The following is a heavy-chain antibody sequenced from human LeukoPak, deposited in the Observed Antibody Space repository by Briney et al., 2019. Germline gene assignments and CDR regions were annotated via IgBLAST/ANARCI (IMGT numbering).Heavy chain of an antibody. CDR3: AFVDFWSASRPH. D-gene: IGHD3-3*01. V-gene: IGHV1-2*02. Sequence: ASVKVSCKASGYTFTGYYMHWVRQAPGQGLEWMGWINPNSGGTNYAQKFQGRVTMTRDTSISTAYMELSRLRSDDTAVYYCAFVDFWSASRPHCGQGTLVTVSS. CDR1: GYTFTGYY. J-gene: IGHJ4*02. CDR2: INPNSGGT.